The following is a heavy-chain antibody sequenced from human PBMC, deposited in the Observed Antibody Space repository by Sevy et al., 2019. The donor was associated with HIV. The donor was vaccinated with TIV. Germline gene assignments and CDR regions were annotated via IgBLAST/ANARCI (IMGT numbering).Heavy chain of an antibody. D-gene: IGHD6-6*01. V-gene: IGHV1-2*02. Sequence: ASVKVSCKASGYTLTCYYMHWVRQAPGQGLEWMGWINPNSGGTNYAQKFQGRVTMTRDTSISTAYMELSRLRSDDTAVYYCATLAARLRDEYYFDYWGQGALVTVSS. CDR2: INPNSGGT. J-gene: IGHJ4*02. CDR3: ATLAARLRDEYYFDY. CDR1: GYTLTCYY.